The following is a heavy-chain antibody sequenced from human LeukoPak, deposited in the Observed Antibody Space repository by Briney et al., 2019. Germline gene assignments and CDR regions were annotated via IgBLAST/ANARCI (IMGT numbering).Heavy chain of an antibody. Sequence: ASVKVSYKASGYTFTGYYMHWVRQAPGQGLEWMGWINPNSGGTNYAQKFQGRVTMTRDTSISTAYMELSRLRSDDTAVYYCAREVHGGIIAAAGNIDYWGQGTLVTVSS. V-gene: IGHV1-2*02. D-gene: IGHD6-13*01. CDR2: INPNSGGT. J-gene: IGHJ4*02. CDR3: AREVHGGIIAAAGNIDY. CDR1: GYTFTGYY.